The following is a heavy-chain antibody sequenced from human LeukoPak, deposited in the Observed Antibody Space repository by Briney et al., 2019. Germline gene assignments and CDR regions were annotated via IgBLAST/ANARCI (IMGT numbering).Heavy chain of an antibody. CDR1: GFTFSSYA. CDR3: AREYGDYVYY. Sequence: GGSLRLSCAASGFTFSSYAMSWVRQAPGKGLEWVSAISGSGGSTYYADSVKGRFTISRDNPENTLYLQMNSLRAEDTAVYYCAREYGDYVYYWGQGTLVTVSS. D-gene: IGHD4-17*01. CDR2: ISGSGGST. V-gene: IGHV3-23*01. J-gene: IGHJ4*02.